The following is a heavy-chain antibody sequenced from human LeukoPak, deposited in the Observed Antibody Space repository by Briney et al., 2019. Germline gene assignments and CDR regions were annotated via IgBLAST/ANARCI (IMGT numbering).Heavy chain of an antibody. CDR3: ARATHPGY. CDR1: VFTFSSYT. V-gene: IGHV3-21*01. Sequence: GGSLRLSCAASVFTFSSYTVNWVRQAPGKGLEWVSYITGDSSYIYYAVSVKGRFTTSRANAKNSLYLQMNSLMAESTAGYYCARATHPGYWGQGALVAVSS. J-gene: IGHJ4*02. CDR2: ITGDSSYI.